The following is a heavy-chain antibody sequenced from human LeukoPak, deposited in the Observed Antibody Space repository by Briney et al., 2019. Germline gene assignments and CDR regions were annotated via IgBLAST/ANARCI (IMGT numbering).Heavy chain of an antibody. V-gene: IGHV3-23*01. D-gene: IGHD3-10*01. Sequence: GGSLRLSCAAFGFTFSSYAMTWVRQAPGKGPEWVSATSGSGGGTYYADSVKGRFTISRDNSKNTLYLEMNSLRVEDTAVYYCAKERAFGTWLGDYWGQGTLVTVSS. CDR1: GFTFSSYA. J-gene: IGHJ4*02. CDR2: TSGSGGGT. CDR3: AKERAFGTWLGDY.